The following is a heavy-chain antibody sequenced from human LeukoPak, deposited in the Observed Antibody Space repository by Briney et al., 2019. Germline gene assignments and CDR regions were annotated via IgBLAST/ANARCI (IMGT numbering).Heavy chain of an antibody. V-gene: IGHV4-38-2*02. CDR2: SYRSGGT. CDR3: ARDLRMGGPWRQFDY. J-gene: IGHJ4*02. D-gene: IGHD3-16*01. Sequence: SETLSLTCTVSGYSISSGYYWAWIRQPPGKGLEWIGSSYRSGGTDYNPSLKSRITISVDTSKNQFSLQLNSLTAADTAVYYCARDLRMGGPWRQFDYWGQGTLVTVSS. CDR1: GYSISSGYY.